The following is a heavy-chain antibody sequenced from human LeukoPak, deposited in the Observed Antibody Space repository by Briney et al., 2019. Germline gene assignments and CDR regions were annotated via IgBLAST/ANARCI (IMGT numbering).Heavy chain of an antibody. CDR3: AKADYGDYVGSYFDY. J-gene: IGHJ4*02. CDR1: GFTFSSYA. D-gene: IGHD4-17*01. CDR2: ISGSGGST. Sequence: GGSLRLSCAASGFTFSSYAMSWVRQAPGKGLEWVSAISGSGGSTYYADSVKGRFTISRDNSKNTLYLQMNSLRAEDTAVYYCAKADYGDYVGSYFDYWGQGTLVTVSS. V-gene: IGHV3-23*01.